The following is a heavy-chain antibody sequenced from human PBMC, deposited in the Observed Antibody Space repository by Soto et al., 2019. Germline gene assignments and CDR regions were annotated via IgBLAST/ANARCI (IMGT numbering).Heavy chain of an antibody. Sequence: QVQLVQSGAEVKKPGASVKVSCKASGYTFTSYAMHWVRQAPGQRLEWMGWFNAGNGNTKYSQKFQGRVTITRDTSASTAYMELSSLRSEDTAVYYCARGCGGDCYSIDYWGQGTLVTVSS. J-gene: IGHJ4*02. CDR1: GYTFTSYA. D-gene: IGHD2-21*02. V-gene: IGHV1-3*01. CDR3: ARGCGGDCYSIDY. CDR2: FNAGNGNT.